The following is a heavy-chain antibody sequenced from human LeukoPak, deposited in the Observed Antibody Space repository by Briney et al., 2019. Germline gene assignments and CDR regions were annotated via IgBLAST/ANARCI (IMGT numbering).Heavy chain of an antibody. V-gene: IGHV3-23*01. CDR3: AAIRSSGWYHDY. CDR1: GFTFSSYT. Sequence: GGSLRLSCAASGFTFSSYTMSWVRQAPGKGLEWVSAISGSGGSTYYADSVKGRFTISRDNSKNTLYLQMNSLRAEDTAVYYCAAIRSSGWYHDYWGQGTLVTVSS. J-gene: IGHJ4*02. D-gene: IGHD6-19*01. CDR2: ISGSGGST.